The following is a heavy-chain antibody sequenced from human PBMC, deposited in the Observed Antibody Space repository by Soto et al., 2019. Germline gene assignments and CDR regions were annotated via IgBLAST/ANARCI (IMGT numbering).Heavy chain of an antibody. V-gene: IGHV1-69*13. CDR2: IIPIFGTA. J-gene: IGHJ6*02. CDR3: AGGRYNYDILTGSREYYYSYGMDV. Sequence: SVKVSCKASGGTFSSYAISWVRQAPGQGLEWMGGIIPIFGTANYAQKFQGRVTITADESTSTAYMELSSLRSEDTAVYYCAGGRYNYDILTGSREYYYSYGMDVWGQGTTLTFSS. CDR1: GGTFSSYA. D-gene: IGHD3-9*01.